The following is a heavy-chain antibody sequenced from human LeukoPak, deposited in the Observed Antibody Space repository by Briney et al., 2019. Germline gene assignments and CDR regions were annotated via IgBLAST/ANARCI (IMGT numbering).Heavy chain of an antibody. D-gene: IGHD5-18*01. CDR1: GFTFSSYA. CDR3: ARAAQGWIQLWSGLHFDY. CDR2: ISGSGGST. J-gene: IGHJ4*02. V-gene: IGHV3-23*01. Sequence: PGGSLRLSCAASGFTFSSYAMSWVRQAPGKGLEWVSAISGSGGSTYYADSVKGRFTISRDNSKNTLYLQMNSLRAEDTAVYYCARAAQGWIQLWSGLHFDYWGQGTLVTVSP.